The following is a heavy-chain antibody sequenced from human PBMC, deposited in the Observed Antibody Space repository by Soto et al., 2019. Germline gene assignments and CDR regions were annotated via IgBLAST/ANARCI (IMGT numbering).Heavy chain of an antibody. CDR2: ISAYNGNT. Sequence: EASVKVSCKASGYTFTSYGISWVRQAPGQGLEWMGWISAYNGNTNYAQKFQGRVTITADESTSTAYMELSSLRSEDTAVYYCARGPNYYDSSGYYPAPFDYWGQGTLVTVSS. D-gene: IGHD3-22*01. J-gene: IGHJ4*02. CDR1: GYTFTSYG. V-gene: IGHV1-18*04. CDR3: ARGPNYYDSSGYYPAPFDY.